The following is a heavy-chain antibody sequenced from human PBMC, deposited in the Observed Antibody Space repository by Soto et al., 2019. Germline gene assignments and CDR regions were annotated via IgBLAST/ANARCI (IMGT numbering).Heavy chain of an antibody. CDR2: INPSGGST. CDR3: ARFVAATGHDC. D-gene: IGHD6-13*01. J-gene: IGHJ4*02. Sequence: QVQLVQSGAEVKKPGASVKVSCKASGYTFTSYYMHWVRQAPGQGLEWMGIINPSGGSTTYAQNFQGRVTMTRDTSTNTVYMELSSLRSEDTAVYYCARFVAATGHDCWGQGTLVTVSS. CDR1: GYTFTSYY. V-gene: IGHV1-46*03.